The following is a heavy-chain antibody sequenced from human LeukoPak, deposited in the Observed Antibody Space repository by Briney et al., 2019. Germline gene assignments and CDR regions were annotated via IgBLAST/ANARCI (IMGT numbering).Heavy chain of an antibody. CDR3: AKGTTSYYYDSSGYLPKVGYFDY. V-gene: IGHV3-23*01. CDR2: ISGSGGST. CDR1: GFTFSSYA. J-gene: IGHJ4*02. Sequence: GGSLRLSCAASGFTFSSYAMSWVRQAPGKGLEWVSAISGSGGSTYYADSVKGRFTISRDNSKNTLYLQMNSLRAEDTAVYYCAKGTTSYYYDSSGYLPKVGYFDYWGQGTLVTVSS. D-gene: IGHD3-22*01.